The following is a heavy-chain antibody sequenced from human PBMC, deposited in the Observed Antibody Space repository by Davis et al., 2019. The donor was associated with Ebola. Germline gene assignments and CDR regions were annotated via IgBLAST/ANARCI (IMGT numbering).Heavy chain of an antibody. D-gene: IGHD3-16*01. CDR1: GYTFTNYG. Sequence: ASVKVSCKASGYTFTNYGITWVRQAPGQGLEWMGWIYPSNGKTNYAQRVQGRVTMTTDTSTSTAYMELRSLTSDDTAVYYCARGSSFAYEYWGQGTLVTVSS. CDR3: ARGSSFAYEY. J-gene: IGHJ4*02. V-gene: IGHV1-18*01. CDR2: IYPSNGKT.